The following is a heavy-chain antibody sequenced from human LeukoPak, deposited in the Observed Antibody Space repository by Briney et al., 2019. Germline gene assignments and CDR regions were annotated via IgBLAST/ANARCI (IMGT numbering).Heavy chain of an antibody. CDR2: ISGSGSST. J-gene: IGHJ4*02. CDR1: GFTFSSYA. CDR3: AKGVAVASPYYFDY. Sequence: GGSLRPSCAASGFTFSSYATSWVRQAPGKGLEWVSPISGSGSSTYYADSVKGRFTISRDNSKNTLYLQMNSLRAEDTAVYYCAKGVAVASPYYFDYWGQGTLVTVSS. D-gene: IGHD6-19*01. V-gene: IGHV3-23*01.